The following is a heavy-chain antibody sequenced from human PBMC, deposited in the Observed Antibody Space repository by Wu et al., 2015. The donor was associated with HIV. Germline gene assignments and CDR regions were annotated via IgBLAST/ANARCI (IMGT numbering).Heavy chain of an antibody. D-gene: IGHD2-21*01. J-gene: IGHJ4*02. V-gene: IGHV1-69*12. Sequence: QVQLVQSGAEVKKPGSSVKVSCKASGGTFSSYAISWVRQAPGQGLEWMGGIIPIFGTANYAQKFQGRVTITADESTSTAYMELSSLRSEDTAVYYCARGTTQTPYCGGDCYSALDYWGQGTLVHRLL. CDR1: GGTFSSYA. CDR2: IIPIFGTA. CDR3: ARGTTQTPYCGGDCYSALDY.